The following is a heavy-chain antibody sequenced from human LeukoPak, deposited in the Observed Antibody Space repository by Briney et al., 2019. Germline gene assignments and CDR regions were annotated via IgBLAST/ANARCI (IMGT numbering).Heavy chain of an antibody. V-gene: IGHV3-74*01. CDR1: GFTLSSYW. CDR2: INSDGSST. J-gene: IGHJ3*02. CDR3: ARVPGETTLDAFDI. D-gene: IGHD3-10*01. Sequence: GGSLTLSCAASGFTLSSYWMHWVRQAPGKGLVWVSRINSDGSSTSYADSVKGRFTISRDNAKNTLYLQMNSLRAEDTAVYYCARVPGETTLDAFDIWGQGTMVTVSS.